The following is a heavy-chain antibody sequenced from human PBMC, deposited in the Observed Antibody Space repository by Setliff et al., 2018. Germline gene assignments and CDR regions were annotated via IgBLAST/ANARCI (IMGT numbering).Heavy chain of an antibody. D-gene: IGHD2-8*01. V-gene: IGHV4-61*09. Sequence: SETLSLTCTVSGDSISSRRNYWGWFRQPAGKELEWIGQIYTSWSTNYNPSLNSRVTISGDTSKNQFSLRLDSVTAADTAVYFCARSRGVCTNGVCYTSYFYMDVWGKGTTVTVSS. J-gene: IGHJ6*03. CDR1: GDSISSRRNY. CDR2: IYTSWST. CDR3: ARSRGVCTNGVCYTSYFYMDV.